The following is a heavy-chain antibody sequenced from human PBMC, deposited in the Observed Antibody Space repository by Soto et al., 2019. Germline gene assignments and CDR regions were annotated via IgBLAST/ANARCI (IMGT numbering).Heavy chain of an antibody. CDR3: ARGVALRPNGHVPLDF. D-gene: IGHD2-15*01. Sequence: PSETLSLTCTVSGASITSGSYSWSWFWQAPGKGLEWIGNIHVTGYTAFSPSLKRRVTMSVDTSKNQFSLNVTSVTAADTAVYFCARGVALRPNGHVPLDFWGQGTLVTVSS. CDR2: IHVTGYT. CDR1: GASITSGSYS. J-gene: IGHJ4*02. V-gene: IGHV4-30-2*01.